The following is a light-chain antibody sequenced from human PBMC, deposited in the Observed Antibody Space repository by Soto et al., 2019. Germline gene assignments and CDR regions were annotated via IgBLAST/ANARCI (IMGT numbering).Light chain of an antibody. CDR1: SSDVGGYNY. J-gene: IGLJ1*01. CDR3: SSYTSSSTLI. CDR2: EVT. Sequence: QSVLTQPASVSGSPGQSITISCTGTSSDVGGYNYVSWYQQDPGKAPKLMIYEVTNRPSGVSNRFSGSKSGSTASLTISGLQAEDEADYYCSSYTSSSTLIFGTGTKVTVL. V-gene: IGLV2-14*01.